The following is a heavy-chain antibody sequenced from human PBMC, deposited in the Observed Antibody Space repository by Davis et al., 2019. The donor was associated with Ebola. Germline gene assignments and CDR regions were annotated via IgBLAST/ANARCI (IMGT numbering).Heavy chain of an antibody. CDR1: GFTFSRYW. CDR3: ARGATVDIVATNYGDYYYFDY. D-gene: IGHD5-12*01. CDR2: MSGSGGTT. Sequence: PGGSLRLSCAASGFTFSRYWMTWVRQAPGKGLEWVSVMSGSGGTTYYADSVKGRFTISRDNAKNSLYLQMNSLRAEDTAVYYCARGATVDIVATNYGDYYYFDYWGQGTLVTVSS. J-gene: IGHJ4*02. V-gene: IGHV3-48*04.